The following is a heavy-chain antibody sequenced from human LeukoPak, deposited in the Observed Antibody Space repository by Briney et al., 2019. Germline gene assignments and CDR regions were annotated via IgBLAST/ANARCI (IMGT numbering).Heavy chain of an antibody. CDR3: ARAHCMDV. CDR1: GFTFSNKY. CDR2: IYNDGRT. Sequence: PGGSLRLSCAASGFTFSNKYMTWVRQAPGKGLEWVSLIYNDGRTYYADSVKGRYTISRDNSKNTVYLQMSSLRVEDTAVYYCARAHCMDVWGKGTTVTISS. V-gene: IGHV3-53*01. J-gene: IGHJ6*03.